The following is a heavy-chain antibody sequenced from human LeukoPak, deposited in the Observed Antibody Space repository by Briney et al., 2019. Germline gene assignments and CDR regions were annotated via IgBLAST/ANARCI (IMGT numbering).Heavy chain of an antibody. D-gene: IGHD6-13*01. CDR3: ASERPSSSWYDY. V-gene: IGHV3-7*01. CDR2: IHPDGHEQ. Sequence: GGSLRLSCAASGFRFSDFTMTWVRQAPGKGLEWVANIHPDGHEQYYAAAVRGRFTITRDSAKKALYLQMNSLRLEDTAVYYCASERPSSSWYDYWGQGTLVTVSS. J-gene: IGHJ4*02. CDR1: GFRFSDFT.